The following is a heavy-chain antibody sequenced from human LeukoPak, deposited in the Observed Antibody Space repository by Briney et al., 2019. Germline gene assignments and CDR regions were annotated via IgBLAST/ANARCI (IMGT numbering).Heavy chain of an antibody. V-gene: IGHV3-48*03. D-gene: IGHD1-26*01. J-gene: IGHJ4*02. CDR3: ARDILGSQTPFDY. Sequence: GGSLRLSCAASGFSFSSYEMKWVRQAPGKGLEWVSYISSSGSTKYYADSVKGRFTISRDNAKNSLYLQMNSLRAEDTAVYYCARDILGSQTPFDYWGQGTLVTVSS. CDR1: GFSFSSYE. CDR2: ISSSGSTK.